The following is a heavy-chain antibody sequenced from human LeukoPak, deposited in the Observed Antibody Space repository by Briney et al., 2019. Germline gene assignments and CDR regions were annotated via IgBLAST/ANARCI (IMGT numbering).Heavy chain of an antibody. CDR3: ARVERFFDY. D-gene: IGHD3-3*01. CDR2: IYYSGST. V-gene: IGHV4-59*01. J-gene: IGHJ4*02. CDR1: GGSISSYY. Sequence: SETLSLTCTVSGGSISSYYRSWIRQPPGKGLEWIGYIYYSGSTNYNPSLKSRVTISVDTSKNQFSLKLSSVTAADTAVYYCARVERFFDYWGQGTLVTVSS.